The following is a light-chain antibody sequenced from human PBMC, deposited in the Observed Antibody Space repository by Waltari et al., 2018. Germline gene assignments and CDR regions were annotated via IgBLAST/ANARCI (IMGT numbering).Light chain of an antibody. CDR3: QNYERLPAT. Sequence: EIVLTQSPGTLSLSPGERANLSCRASQNIRKYLVWYQQKPGQAPRLLMYETSIRATGTPDRFSGSGFGTDFSLTISRLEPEDFAVYYCQNYERLPATFGQGTKVEIK. J-gene: IGKJ1*01. CDR1: QNIRKY. CDR2: ETS. V-gene: IGKV3-20*01.